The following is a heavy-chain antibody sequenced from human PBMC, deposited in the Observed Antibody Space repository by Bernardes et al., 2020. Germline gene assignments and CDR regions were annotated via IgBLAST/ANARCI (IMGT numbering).Heavy chain of an antibody. J-gene: IGHJ1*01. D-gene: IGHD2-15*01. V-gene: IGHV4-59*01. CDR1: GGSISSYY. CDR2: IYYSGST. CDR3: ARGGGGSCYGCTEYFQH. Sequence: SETLSLTCTVSGGSISSYYWSWIRQPPGKGLEWIGYIYYSGSTNYNPSLKSRVTISVDTSKNQFSLKLSSVTAADTAVYYCARGGGGSCYGCTEYFQHWGQGTLVTVSS.